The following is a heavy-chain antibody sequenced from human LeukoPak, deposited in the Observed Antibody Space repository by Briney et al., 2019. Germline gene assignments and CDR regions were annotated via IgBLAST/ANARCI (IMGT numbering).Heavy chain of an antibody. Sequence: SETLSLTCTVSGGSISSYYWSWIRQPPGKGLEWIGYIYYSGSTNYNPSLKSRVTISVDTSKNQFSLKLSSVTAADTAVYYCARDSGVRGVIREYYFDYWGQGTLVTVSS. D-gene: IGHD3-10*01. CDR3: ARDSGVRGVIREYYFDY. CDR2: IYYSGST. J-gene: IGHJ4*02. CDR1: GGSISSYY. V-gene: IGHV4-59*01.